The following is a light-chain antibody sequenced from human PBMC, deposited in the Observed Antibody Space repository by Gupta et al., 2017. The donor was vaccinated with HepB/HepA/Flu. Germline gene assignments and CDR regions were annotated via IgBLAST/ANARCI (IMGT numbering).Light chain of an antibody. CDR1: QSLLHRNGFHL. CDR3: QQSIGGPLT. V-gene: IGKV2-28*01. J-gene: IGKJ4*01. Sequence: IEMTQAPLFLSVTPGETASISCKSSQSLLHRNGFHLLDWYVQKPGQSPQVLIYVSSSRAPGVSDRFSGSGSGTDFTLTISSVEAEDVGTYYCQQSIGGPLTFGRGTRVEIK. CDR2: VSS.